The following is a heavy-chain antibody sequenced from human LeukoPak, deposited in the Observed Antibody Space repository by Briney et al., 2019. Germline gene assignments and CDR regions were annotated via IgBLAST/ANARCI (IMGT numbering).Heavy chain of an antibody. CDR2: IASDGSST. V-gene: IGHV3-74*01. Sequence: RGSLRLSCAASGFTFSSYWMNWVRQAPGKGLVWVSRIASDGSSTTYADSVKGRFSISRDNAKNTLYLQMNSLRVEDTAVYYCARGRPRGNDYWGQGTLVTVSS. J-gene: IGHJ4*02. CDR1: GFTFSSYW. CDR3: ARGRPRGNDY. D-gene: IGHD4-23*01.